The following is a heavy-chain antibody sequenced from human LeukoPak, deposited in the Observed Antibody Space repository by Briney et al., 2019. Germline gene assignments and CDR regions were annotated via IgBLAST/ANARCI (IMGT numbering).Heavy chain of an antibody. Sequence: SETLSLTCTVSGGSISSYYWSWIRQPAGKGLEWIGRIYTSGSTNYNPSLKSRVTMSVDTSKNQFTLNLSSVTAADTAVYYCARLAFSYGVDYWGQGTLVTVSS. CDR2: IYTSGST. CDR1: GGSISSYY. CDR3: ARLAFSYGVDY. V-gene: IGHV4-4*07. J-gene: IGHJ4*02. D-gene: IGHD5-18*01.